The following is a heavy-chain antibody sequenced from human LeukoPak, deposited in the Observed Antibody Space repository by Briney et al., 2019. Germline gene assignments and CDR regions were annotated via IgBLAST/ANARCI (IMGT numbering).Heavy chain of an antibody. Sequence: SETLSLTCTVSGGSISSYYWSWIRQPPGKGLEWIGYIYYSGSTNYNPSLKSRVTISVDTSKNQFSLKLCSVTAADTAVYYCARGASTYYDFWSGYPFDPWGQGTLVTVSS. CDR2: IYYSGST. V-gene: IGHV4-59*01. CDR1: GGSISSYY. J-gene: IGHJ5*02. D-gene: IGHD3-3*01. CDR3: ARGASTYYDFWSGYPFDP.